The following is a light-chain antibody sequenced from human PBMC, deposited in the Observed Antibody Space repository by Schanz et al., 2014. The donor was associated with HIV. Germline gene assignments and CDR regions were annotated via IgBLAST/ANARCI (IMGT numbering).Light chain of an antibody. CDR2: TAS. V-gene: IGKV1-39*01. CDR3: LQYNDDVYT. J-gene: IGKJ2*01. CDR1: QTVSRF. Sequence: DIQMTQSPSSLSASVGDRVTISCRASQTVSRFLNWYQQKPGKAPKLLMYTASGLQSGVPSRFSGSGSGTEFTLTISSLQPGDFATYYCLQYNDDVYTFGQGTKLEIK.